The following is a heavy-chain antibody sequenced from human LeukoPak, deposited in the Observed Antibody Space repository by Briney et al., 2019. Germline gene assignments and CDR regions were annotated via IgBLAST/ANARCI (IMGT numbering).Heavy chain of an antibody. J-gene: IGHJ5*02. D-gene: IGHD6-25*01. CDR3: ARESGSVRWFDP. CDR1: GGSISGYY. V-gene: IGHV4-4*07. Sequence: KPSETLSLTCTVSGGSISGYYWSWIRQPAGKGLEWIGRMSTSGNSNYTPSLVSRVTMSVDTSKNQFSLNLSSVTAADTAVYYCARESGSVRWFDPWGQGTLVTVSS. CDR2: MSTSGNS.